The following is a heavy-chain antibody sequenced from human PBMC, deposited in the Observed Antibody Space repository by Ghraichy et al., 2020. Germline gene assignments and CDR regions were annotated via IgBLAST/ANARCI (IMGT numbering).Heavy chain of an antibody. J-gene: IGHJ6*02. CDR3: ARDRWAAGYGMDV. D-gene: IGHD6-19*01. V-gene: IGHV1-46*01. Sequence: VKVSCKASGYTFTSYYMHWVRQAPGQGLEWMGIINPSGGSTSYAQKFQGRVTMTRDTSTSTVYMELSSLRSEDTAVYYCARDRWAAGYGMDVWGQGTTVTVSS. CDR1: GYTFTSYY. CDR2: INPSGGST.